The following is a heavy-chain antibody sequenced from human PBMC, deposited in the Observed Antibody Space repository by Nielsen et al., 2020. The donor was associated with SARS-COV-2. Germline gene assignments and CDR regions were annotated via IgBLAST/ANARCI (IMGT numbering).Heavy chain of an antibody. CDR3: ARDLRTVDAFEI. J-gene: IGHJ3*02. V-gene: IGHV4-38-2*02. CDR1: GYSIRDSTS. D-gene: IGHD1/OR15-1a*01. Sequence: SETLSLTCTVSGYSIRDSTSWGWIRQPPGRGLEWIGNIYHSGSTYNNPSLKSRVSMSQDTSKNHFSLNLRSVTAADTAVYYCARDLRTVDAFEIWGQGIMVTVSS. CDR2: IYHSGST.